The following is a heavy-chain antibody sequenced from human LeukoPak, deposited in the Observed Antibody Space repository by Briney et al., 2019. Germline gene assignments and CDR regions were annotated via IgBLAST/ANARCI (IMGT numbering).Heavy chain of an antibody. CDR1: GFTFSSYS. D-gene: IGHD3-10*01. V-gene: IGHV3-48*01. J-gene: IGHJ4*02. CDR2: ISSSSSTI. Sequence: GGSLRLSCAASGFTFSSYSMNWVRQAPGKGLEWVSYISSSSSTIYYADSVKGRFTISRDNAMNSLYLQMNSLRAEDTAVYYCARTGPHDPPDYWGQGTLVTVSS. CDR3: ARTGPHDPPDY.